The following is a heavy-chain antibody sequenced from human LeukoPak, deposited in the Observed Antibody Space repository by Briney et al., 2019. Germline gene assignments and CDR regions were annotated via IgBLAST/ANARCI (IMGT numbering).Heavy chain of an antibody. CDR3: ARGTWDRQRNPRSDYFDY. D-gene: IGHD1-14*01. J-gene: IGHJ4*02. CDR1: GYTFSSYD. Sequence: ASVKVSCKASGYTFSSYDIHWVRQATGQGLEWMGWMNPNSGNTVYAQKFQGRVTITRNTSMNTAYLELRSLKSEDTAVYYCARGTWDRQRNPRSDYFDYWGQGALVTVSS. V-gene: IGHV1-8*01. CDR2: MNPNSGNT.